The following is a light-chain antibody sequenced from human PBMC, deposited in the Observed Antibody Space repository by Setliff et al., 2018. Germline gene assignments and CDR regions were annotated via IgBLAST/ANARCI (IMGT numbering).Light chain of an antibody. CDR1: SSDVGTYNF. CDR2: EVT. CDR3: LSYTSKTTHAL. Sequence: SALTQPAAVSGSPGQSITISCTGTSSDVGTYNFVSWYQQHPAKAPKLLIYEVTKRPSGVSDRFSGSKSGNTASLTISGLQAEDEADYYCLSYTSKTTHALFGGGT. V-gene: IGLV2-14*03. J-gene: IGLJ2*01.